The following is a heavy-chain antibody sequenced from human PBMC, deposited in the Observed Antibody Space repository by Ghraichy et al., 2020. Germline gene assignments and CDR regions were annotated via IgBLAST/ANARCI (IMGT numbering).Heavy chain of an antibody. D-gene: IGHD3-3*01. CDR1: GFTVSSNY. CDR2: IYSGGST. J-gene: IGHJ6*02. CDR3: ARDRSEYDFWSGYYRHYYYGMDV. V-gene: IGHV3-66*01. Sequence: GESLNISCAASGFTVSSNYMSWVRQAPGKGLEWVSVIYSGGSTYYADSVKGRFTISRDNSKNTLYLQMNSLRAEDTAVYYCARDRSEYDFWSGYYRHYYYGMDVWGQGTTVTVSS.